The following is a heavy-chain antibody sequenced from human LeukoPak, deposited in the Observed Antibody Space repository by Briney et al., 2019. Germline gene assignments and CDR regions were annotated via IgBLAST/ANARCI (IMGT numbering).Heavy chain of an antibody. CDR1: GGSISSYY. V-gene: IGHV4-59*08. J-gene: IGHJ3*02. Sequence: SETLSLTCTVSGGSISSYYWSWIRQPPGKGLEWIEYIYYSGSTNYNPSLKSRVTISVDTSKNQFSLKLSSVTAADTAVYYCRGGGYAFDIWGQGTMVTVSS. CDR3: RGGGYAFDI. D-gene: IGHD3-10*01. CDR2: IYYSGST.